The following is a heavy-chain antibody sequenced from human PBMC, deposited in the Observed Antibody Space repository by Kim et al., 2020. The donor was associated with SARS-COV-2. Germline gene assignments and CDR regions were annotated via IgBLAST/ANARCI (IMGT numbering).Heavy chain of an antibody. D-gene: IGHD3-9*01. V-gene: IGHV1-46*01. Sequence: ASVKVSCKASGYTFISYYMHWVRQAPGQGLEWMGIINPNGGTTTYAQKFQGRVTMTRDTSTSTVYMELSSLRSEDTAVYYCARTYRLVMDGNAFDILGQG. CDR2: INPNGGTT. J-gene: IGHJ3*02. CDR3: ARTYRLVMDGNAFDI. CDR1: GYTFISYY.